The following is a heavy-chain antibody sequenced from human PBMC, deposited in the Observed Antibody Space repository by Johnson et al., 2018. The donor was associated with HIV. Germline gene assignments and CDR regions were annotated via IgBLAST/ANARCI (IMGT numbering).Heavy chain of an antibody. D-gene: IGHD5-12*01. CDR2: IYSGGST. J-gene: IGHJ3*02. V-gene: IGHV3-66*01. CDR3: AKIWGDIAATGDAFDI. CDR1: GFTVSSNY. Sequence: MQLVESGGGLVQPGGSLRLSCAASGFTVSSNYMSWVRQAPGKGLELVSVIYSGGSTYYADSVKGRFTISRDNSKNTLYLQMNSLRAEDTAVYYCAKIWGDIAATGDAFDIWGQGTMVTVSS.